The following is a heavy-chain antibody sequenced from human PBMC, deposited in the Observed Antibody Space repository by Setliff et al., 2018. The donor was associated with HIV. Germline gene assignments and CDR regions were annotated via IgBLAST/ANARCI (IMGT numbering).Heavy chain of an antibody. J-gene: IGHJ4*02. V-gene: IGHV4-39*07. CDR3: ARGRFVGFDY. D-gene: IGHD3-16*02. CDR2: VYYSGYT. CDR1: GGSISSSGLGYY. Sequence: SETLSLTCTVSGGSISSSGLGYYWGWVRQPPGGGLEWIGSVYYSGYTYYNPSLESRITIAVDTSKNQFFVKVNSVTAADTAVYYCARGRFVGFDYWGQGTLVTVSS.